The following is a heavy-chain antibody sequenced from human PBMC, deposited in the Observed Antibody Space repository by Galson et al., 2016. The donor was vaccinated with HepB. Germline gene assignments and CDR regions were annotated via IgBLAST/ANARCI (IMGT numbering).Heavy chain of an antibody. CDR2: IKEDGSEK. J-gene: IGHJ4*02. CDR1: GFTFRNYG. V-gene: IGHV3-7*01. D-gene: IGHD2-15*01. Sequence: SLRLSCAASGFTFRNYGMHWVRQAPGKGLEWVANIKEDGSEKYYVDSLKGRFTISRDNAKNSLYLQMNSLRAEDTAVYYCARMCSGGSCYSYWGQGTLVTVSS. CDR3: ARMCSGGSCYSY.